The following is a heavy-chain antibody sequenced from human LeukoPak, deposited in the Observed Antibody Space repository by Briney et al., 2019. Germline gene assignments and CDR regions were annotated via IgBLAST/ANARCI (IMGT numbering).Heavy chain of an antibody. V-gene: IGHV3-48*02. CDR1: GFTFSTYN. Sequence: AGGSLRLSCAASGFTFSTYNMNCVRQAPGKGLEWVSYISSSSSTIKYADSVKGRFTISRDNDNNSVYLEMKSLRDEDTAVYYCARDTTAWVYWGQGTLVTVSS. CDR3: ARDTTAWVY. D-gene: IGHD4-17*01. J-gene: IGHJ4*02. CDR2: ISSSSSTI.